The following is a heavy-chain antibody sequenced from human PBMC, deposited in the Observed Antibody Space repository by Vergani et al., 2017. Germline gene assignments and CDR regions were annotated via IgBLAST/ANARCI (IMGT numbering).Heavy chain of an antibody. Sequence: QVQLQESGPGLVKPSETLALTCAVSGYSISSTYYWGWIRQPPGKGLEWIGSIYHSGSTYNNPSLKSRVTISVETSKNQFSLKLSSVTAADTAVYYCAXHRGDNDRGGMDVWGQGTTVTVSS. J-gene: IGHJ6*02. V-gene: IGHV4-38-2*01. CDR3: AXHRGDNDRGGMDV. CDR1: GYSISSTYY. CDR2: IYHSGST. D-gene: IGHD2-21*02.